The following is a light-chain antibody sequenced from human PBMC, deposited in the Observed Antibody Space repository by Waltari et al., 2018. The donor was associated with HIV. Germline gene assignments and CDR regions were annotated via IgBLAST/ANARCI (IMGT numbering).Light chain of an antibody. CDR3: QQLNSYLRT. Sequence: DIQLTQSPSFLSTSVGDRVTITCRASQGITSYLAWYQQKPGKAPKLLIYAASTLQSGVPSRFSGSGSGTEFTLTISSLQPEDFATYCQQLNSYLRTFGQGTRLEIK. CDR2: AAS. CDR1: QGITSY. V-gene: IGKV1-9*01. J-gene: IGKJ5*01.